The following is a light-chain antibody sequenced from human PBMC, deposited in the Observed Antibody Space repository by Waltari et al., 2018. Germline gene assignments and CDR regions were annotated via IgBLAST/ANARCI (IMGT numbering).Light chain of an antibody. CDR2: GAS. CDR3: QQYDNWLGT. Sequence: EIVMTQSPATLSVFPGERATLSCRASQSIRSNLAWYKHKPGQAPRLPIYGASTRATGIPARFRGSGSGTEFTLTISSLQSEDFAVYFCQQYDNWLGTFGQGTKVEIK. CDR1: QSIRSN. V-gene: IGKV3-15*01. J-gene: IGKJ1*01.